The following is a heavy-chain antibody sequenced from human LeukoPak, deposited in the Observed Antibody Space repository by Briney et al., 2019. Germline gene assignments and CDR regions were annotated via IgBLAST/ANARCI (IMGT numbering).Heavy chain of an antibody. CDR1: GGSFSGYY. CDR2: INHSGST. V-gene: IGHV4-34*01. Sequence: KPSETLSLTCAVYGGSFSGYYWSWIRQPPGKGLEWIGEINHSGSTNYNPSLKSRVTISVDTSKNQFSLKLSSVTAADTAVYYCARSPSGWYFNAFDIWGQGTMVTVSS. D-gene: IGHD6-19*01. J-gene: IGHJ3*02. CDR3: ARSPSGWYFNAFDI.